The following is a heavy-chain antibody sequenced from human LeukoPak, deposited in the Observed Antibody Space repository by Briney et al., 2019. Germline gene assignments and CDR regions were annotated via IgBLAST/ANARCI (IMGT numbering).Heavy chain of an antibody. V-gene: IGHV3-66*01. CDR3: ARVLRGSGSCFDY. J-gene: IGHJ4*02. CDR1: GFTVSTNY. Sequence: GGSLRLSCAASGFTVSTNYMTWVRQAPGKGLEWVSIIYSGGSTYYAEYVKGRFTISRDNSKNTLYLQMNSLRAEDTAVYCCARVLRGSGSCFDYWGQGTLVTVSS. CDR2: IYSGGST. D-gene: IGHD2-15*01.